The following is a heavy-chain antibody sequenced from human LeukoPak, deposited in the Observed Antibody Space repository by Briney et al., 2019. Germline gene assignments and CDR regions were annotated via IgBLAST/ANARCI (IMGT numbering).Heavy chain of an antibody. CDR3: ARGWDSSSWGYYGMDV. D-gene: IGHD6-13*01. J-gene: IGHJ6*02. V-gene: IGHV1-46*01. CDR1: GCTFTSYY. CDR2: INPSGGST. Sequence: ASVKVSCKASGCTFTSYYMHWVRQAPGQGLEWMGIINPSGGSTSYAQKFQGRVTMTRDTSTSTVYMELSSLRSEDTAVYYCARGWDSSSWGYYGMDVWGQGTTVTVSS.